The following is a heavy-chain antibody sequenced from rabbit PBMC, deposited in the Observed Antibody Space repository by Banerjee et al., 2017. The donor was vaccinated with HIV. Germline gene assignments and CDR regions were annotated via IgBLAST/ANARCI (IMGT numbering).Heavy chain of an antibody. J-gene: IGHJ4*01. CDR1: GFSFSSSYV. CDR2: INTGSSGST. CDR3: ARDGYVGYGYAKDL. D-gene: IGHD6-1*01. Sequence: QSLEESGGDLVKPGASLTLTCTASGFSFSSSYVMCWVRQAPGKGLEWIACINTGSSGSTYYASWAKGRFTISKTSSTTVTLQMASLTAADTATYFCARDGYVGYGYAKDLWGPGTLVTVS. V-gene: IGHV1S40*01.